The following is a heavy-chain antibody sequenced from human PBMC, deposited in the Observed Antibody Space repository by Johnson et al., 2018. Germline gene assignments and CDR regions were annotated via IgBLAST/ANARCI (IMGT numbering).Heavy chain of an antibody. D-gene: IGHD5-18*01. V-gene: IGHV3-33*08. J-gene: IGHJ6*02. Sequence: VQLVESGGGLVKPGGSLRLSCAASGFTFSSYGMHWVRQAPGKGLEWVAVIWYDGSNKYYADSVKGRFTISRDNSKNTLYLQMNSLRAEDTAVYYCARARSWGIQLYYYYYGMDVWGQGTTVTVSS. CDR3: ARARSWGIQLYYYYYGMDV. CDR1: GFTFSSYG. CDR2: IWYDGSNK.